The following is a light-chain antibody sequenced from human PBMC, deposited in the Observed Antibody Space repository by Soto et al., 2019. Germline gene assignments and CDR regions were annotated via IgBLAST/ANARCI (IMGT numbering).Light chain of an antibody. CDR2: DAS. V-gene: IGKV3-11*01. J-gene: IGKJ1*01. CDR3: QQRSNWWT. Sequence: EIVLTQSPATLSLSPGERATLSCRASQSVSSYLAWYQQKPGQAPRLLIYDASNRATGIPARFSGSGSGTDCTLNISSLEREDDAVYYCQQRSNWWTFGQGTKVEIK. CDR1: QSVSSY.